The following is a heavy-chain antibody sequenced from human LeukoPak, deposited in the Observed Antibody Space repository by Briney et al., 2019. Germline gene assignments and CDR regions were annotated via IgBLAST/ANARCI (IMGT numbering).Heavy chain of an antibody. CDR2: IYRSGST. CDR1: GYSINSGYY. J-gene: IGHJ5*02. CDR3: ARSDYYDSSGTNWFDP. V-gene: IGHV4-38-2*02. D-gene: IGHD3-22*01. Sequence: PSETLSLTCTVSGYSINSGYYWGWIRPPPGKGLEWIGSIYRSGSTYYNPSLKSRVTISVDTSKNQFSLKLSSVTAADTAVYYCARSDYYDSSGTNWFDPWGQGTLVTVSS.